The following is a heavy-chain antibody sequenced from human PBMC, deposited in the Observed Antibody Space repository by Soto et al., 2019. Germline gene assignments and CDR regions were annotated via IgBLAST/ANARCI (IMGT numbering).Heavy chain of an antibody. CDR3: AKDNGYSSGWQHFDY. CDR2: ISYDGSNK. V-gene: IGHV3-30*18. CDR1: GFTFSSYG. J-gene: IGHJ4*02. Sequence: GGSLRLSCAASGFTFSSYGMHWVRQAPGKGLEWVAVISYDGSNKYYADSVKGRFTISRDNSKNTLYLQMNSLRAEDTAVYYCAKDNGYSSGWQHFDYWGQGTLVTVSP. D-gene: IGHD6-19*01.